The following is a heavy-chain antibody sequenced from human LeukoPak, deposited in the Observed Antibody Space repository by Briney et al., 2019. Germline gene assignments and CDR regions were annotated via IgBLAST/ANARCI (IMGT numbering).Heavy chain of an antibody. D-gene: IGHD6-25*01. J-gene: IGHJ4*01. CDR1: GGPISSSNYC. Sequence: SETLSLTCTVSGGPISSSNYCWGWIRQPPGKGLEWIGSISYSGTTYYNPSLKSRVTISVVTSNNQFSLRLTSVTAADTAVYFCARHPSSAWHADYWGHGTLVTVSS. V-gene: IGHV4-39*01. CDR2: ISYSGTT. CDR3: ARHPSSAWHADY.